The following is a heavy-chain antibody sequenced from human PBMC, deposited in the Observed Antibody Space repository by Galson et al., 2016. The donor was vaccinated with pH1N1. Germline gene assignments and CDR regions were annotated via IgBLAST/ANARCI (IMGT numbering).Heavy chain of an antibody. CDR1: GGSISSSSFY. Sequence: LSLTCTVSGGSISSSSFYWGWIRQPPGKGLEWIGSIYYSGNTYYNPSLKSRITISVDTSKNQFSLKLRSVTAADSAMYFCARAETAMDLFDYWGQGILVTVSS. CDR3: ARAETAMDLFDY. CDR2: IYYSGNT. D-gene: IGHD5-18*01. V-gene: IGHV4-39*07. J-gene: IGHJ4*02.